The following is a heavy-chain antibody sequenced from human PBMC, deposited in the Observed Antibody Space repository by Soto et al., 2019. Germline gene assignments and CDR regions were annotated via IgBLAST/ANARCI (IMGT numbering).Heavy chain of an antibody. V-gene: IGHV4-59*01. Sequence: QVQLQESGPGLVKPSETLSLTCTVSGVSITTYYWSWIRQPPGKGLEWIGYIYYSGSTNYNPSLKSRVTMSVDTSKNQSSLKLSSVTAADTAVYYCARDTQGDYWGQGTLVTVSS. CDR2: IYYSGST. CDR3: ARDTQGDY. J-gene: IGHJ4*02. CDR1: GVSITTYY.